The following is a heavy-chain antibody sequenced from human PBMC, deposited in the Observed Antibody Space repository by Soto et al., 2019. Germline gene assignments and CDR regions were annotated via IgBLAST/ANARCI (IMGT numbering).Heavy chain of an antibody. J-gene: IGHJ4*02. Sequence: SGPTLVNPTQTLTLTCTFSGFSLSTSGVGVGWIRQPPGKALEWLALIYWNDDKRYSPSLKSRLTITKDTSKNQVVLTVTNMDPVDTATYFGAHPPKGNAAFYFDLWGQGTLVTVSS. D-gene: IGHD6-13*01. CDR1: GFSLSTSGVG. V-gene: IGHV2-5*01. CDR2: IYWNDDK. CDR3: AHPPKGNAAFYFDL.